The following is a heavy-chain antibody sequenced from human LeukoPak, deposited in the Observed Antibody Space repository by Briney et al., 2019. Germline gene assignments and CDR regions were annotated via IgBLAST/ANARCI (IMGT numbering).Heavy chain of an antibody. CDR2: IRSKAYGGTT. J-gene: IGHJ4*02. V-gene: IGHV3-49*03. Sequence: GGSLRLSCTTSGFTFGDYAMTWFRQAPGKGLEWVGFIRSKAYGGTTEYAASVKGRFSISRDDSKSIAYLQMNSLKTEDTAVYYCPRSTVIAINSFDYWGQGTLVTVSS. D-gene: IGHD2-21*01. CDR1: GFTFGDYA. CDR3: PRSTVIAINSFDY.